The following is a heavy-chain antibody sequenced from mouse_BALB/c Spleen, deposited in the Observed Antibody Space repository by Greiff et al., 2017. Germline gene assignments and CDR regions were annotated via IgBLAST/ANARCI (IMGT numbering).Heavy chain of an antibody. J-gene: IGHJ2*01. Sequence: EVKVEESGPGLVKPSQSLSLTCSVTGYSITSGYYWNWIRQSPGNKLEWMGYISYDGSNNYNPSLKNRIAITRDTSKNQFFLKLNSVTTEDTATYYCARDSGVRFDYWGQGTTLTVSS. V-gene: IGHV3-6*02. CDR3: ARDSGVRFDY. D-gene: IGHD2-14*01. CDR2: ISYDGSN. CDR1: GYSITSGYY.